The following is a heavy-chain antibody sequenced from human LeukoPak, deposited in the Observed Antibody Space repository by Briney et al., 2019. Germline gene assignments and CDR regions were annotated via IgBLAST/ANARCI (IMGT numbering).Heavy chain of an antibody. CDR1: GGSISSYY. D-gene: IGHD3-22*01. V-gene: IGHV4-59*01. Sequence: SETLSLTCTVSGGSISSYYWSWIRQPPGKGLEWIGYIYYSGSTNYNPSLKSRVTISVDTSKNQFSLKLSSVTAADTAVYYCARVDSSVGAFDIRGQGTMVTVSS. CDR2: IYYSGST. CDR3: ARVDSSVGAFDI. J-gene: IGHJ3*02.